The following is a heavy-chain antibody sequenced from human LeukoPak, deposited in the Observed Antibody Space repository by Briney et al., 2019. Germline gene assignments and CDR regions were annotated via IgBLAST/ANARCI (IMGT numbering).Heavy chain of an antibody. Sequence: GASVKVSCKASGYTFTRYYMHWVRQAPGQGPEWMGIINPSGGATNYPQKFQGRVTMTRDTSTSTVYMELSSLRSEDTAVYYCARSPVGVRKKHDFWGQGTLVIVSS. CDR3: ARSPVGVRKKHDF. J-gene: IGHJ4*02. CDR2: INPSGGAT. V-gene: IGHV1-46*01. CDR1: GYTFTRYY. D-gene: IGHD3-10*01.